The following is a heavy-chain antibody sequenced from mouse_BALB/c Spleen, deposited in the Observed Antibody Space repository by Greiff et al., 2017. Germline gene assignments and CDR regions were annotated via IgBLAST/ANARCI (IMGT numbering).Heavy chain of an antibody. J-gene: IGHJ4*01. V-gene: IGHV1-5*01. CDR2: IYPGNSDT. D-gene: IGHD2-3*01. CDR1: GYSFTSYW. Sequence: EVQLQQSGTVLARPGASVKMSCKASGYSFTSYWMHWVKQRPGQGLEWIGAIYPGNSDTSYNQKFKGKAKLTAVTSASTAYMELSSLTNEDSAVYYCTRFIYDGYSYYAMDYWGQGTSVTVSS. CDR3: TRFIYDGYSYYAMDY.